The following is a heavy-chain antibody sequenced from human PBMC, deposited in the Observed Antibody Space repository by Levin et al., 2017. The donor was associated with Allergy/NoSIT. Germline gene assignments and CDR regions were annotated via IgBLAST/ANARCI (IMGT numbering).Heavy chain of an antibody. CDR1: GGSISSGSYY. Sequence: SQTLSLTCTVSGGSISSGSYYWSWIRQPAGKGLEWIGRIYTSGSTNYNPSLKSRVTISVDTSKNQFSLKLSSVTAADTAVYYCASSIAVADTQVDYWGQGTLVTVSS. D-gene: IGHD6-19*01. CDR2: IYTSGST. V-gene: IGHV4-61*02. J-gene: IGHJ4*02. CDR3: ASSIAVADTQVDY.